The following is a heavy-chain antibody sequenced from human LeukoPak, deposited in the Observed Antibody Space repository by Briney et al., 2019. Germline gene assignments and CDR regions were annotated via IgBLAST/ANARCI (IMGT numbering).Heavy chain of an antibody. Sequence: GGSLRLSCAASGFTFSSYGMHWVRQAPGKGLEWVAVISYDGSNKYYEDSVKGRFTISRDNSKNTLYLQMNSLRAEDTAVYYCAKAVRQYGSGTYSNWFDPWGQGTLVTVSS. CDR1: GFTFSSYG. CDR2: ISYDGSNK. CDR3: AKAVRQYGSGTYSNWFDP. D-gene: IGHD3-10*01. V-gene: IGHV3-30*18. J-gene: IGHJ5*02.